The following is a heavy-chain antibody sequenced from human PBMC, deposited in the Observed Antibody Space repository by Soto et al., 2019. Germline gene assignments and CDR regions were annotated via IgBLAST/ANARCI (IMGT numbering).Heavy chain of an antibody. V-gene: IGHV2-5*02. D-gene: IGHD3-9*01. J-gene: IGHJ4*02. CDR1: GFSLSTSGVG. CDR2: IYWDDDK. CDR3: ARMGRYYDILTGYSWTIDY. Sequence: QITLKESGPTLVKPTQTLPLTCTFSGFSLSTSGVGVGWIRQPPGKALEWLALIYWDDDKRYSPSLKSRLTLTKDTSKNQVVLTMTNMDPVDTATYYCARMGRYYDILTGYSWTIDYWCQGTLVTVSS.